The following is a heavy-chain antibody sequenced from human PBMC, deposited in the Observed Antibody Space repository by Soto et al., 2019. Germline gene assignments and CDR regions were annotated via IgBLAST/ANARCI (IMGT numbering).Heavy chain of an antibody. Sequence: GGSLRLSCATSGFTFSSNGMSWVRQAPGKGLDWVSGISGNGRNTYYADSVKGRFTISRDNSKNTLYLQMNSLRAEDTALYYCAKDGGYCSSTSCSLLSFPYYFDYWGQGTLVTVSS. CDR3: AKDGGYCSSTSCSLLSFPYYFDY. V-gene: IGHV3-23*01. D-gene: IGHD2-2*01. CDR1: GFTFSSNG. CDR2: ISGNGRNT. J-gene: IGHJ4*02.